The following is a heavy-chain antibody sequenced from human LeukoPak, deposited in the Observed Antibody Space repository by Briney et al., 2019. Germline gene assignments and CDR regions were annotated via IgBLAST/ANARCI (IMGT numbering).Heavy chain of an antibody. CDR1: GFTFNTYW. V-gene: IGHV3-7*01. J-gene: IGHJ3*02. CDR3: ARAAVVGATNAFDI. D-gene: IGHD1-26*01. Sequence: GGSLRLSCAASGFTFNTYWMSWVRQAPGKGLEWVANINQDESEKHYMDSVKGRFTISRDNAKNSLYLQMNSLRAEDTAVYYCARAAVVGATNAFDIWSQGTMVTVSS. CDR2: INQDESEK.